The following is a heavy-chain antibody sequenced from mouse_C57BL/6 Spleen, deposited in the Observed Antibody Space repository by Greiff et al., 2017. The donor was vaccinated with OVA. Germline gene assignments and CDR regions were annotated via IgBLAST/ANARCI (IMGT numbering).Heavy chain of an antibody. CDR1: GYTFTSYW. Sequence: QVQLKQPGAELVMPGASVKLSCKASGYTFTSYWMHWVKQRPGQGLEWIGEIDPSDSYTNYNQKFKGKSTLTVDKSSSTAYMQHSSLTSEDSAVYYCARFYSYDRYFDVWGTGTTVTVSS. CDR2: IDPSDSYT. V-gene: IGHV1-69*01. J-gene: IGHJ1*03. D-gene: IGHD2-12*01. CDR3: ARFYSYDRYFDV.